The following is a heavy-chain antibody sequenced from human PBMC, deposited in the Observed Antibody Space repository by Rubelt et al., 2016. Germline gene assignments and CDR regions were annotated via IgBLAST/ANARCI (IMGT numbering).Heavy chain of an antibody. CDR1: GFSFSSSW. Sequence: GGSLRLSCAASGFSFSSSWMTWVRQAPGKGLEWVANIKQDGTEKYYVDSVKGRFTISRDNAKNSLFLQMNSLRVEDTAVYYCTTSRHFGGWYGGYWGQGTLVTVSS. CDR2: IKQDGTEK. V-gene: IGHV3-7*05. D-gene: IGHD6-19*01. J-gene: IGHJ4*02. CDR3: TTSRHFGGWYGGY.